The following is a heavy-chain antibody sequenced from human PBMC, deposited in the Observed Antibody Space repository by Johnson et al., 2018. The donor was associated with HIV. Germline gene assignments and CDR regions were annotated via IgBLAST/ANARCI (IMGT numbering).Heavy chain of an antibody. D-gene: IGHD6-6*01. Sequence: VQLVESGGGLVQPGGSLRLSCAASGFTVSSNYMSWVRQAPGKGLEWVSVIYSGGSTYYADSVKGRFTISRDNSKNMLYLQMNSLRAEDTAVYYCARDKGIAARLGAFDIWGQGTMVTVSS. CDR1: GFTVSSNY. CDR2: IYSGGST. V-gene: IGHV3-66*02. CDR3: ARDKGIAARLGAFDI. J-gene: IGHJ3*02.